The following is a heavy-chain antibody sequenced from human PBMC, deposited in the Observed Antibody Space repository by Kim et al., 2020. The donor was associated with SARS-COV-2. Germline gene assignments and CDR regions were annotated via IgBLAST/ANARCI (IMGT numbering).Heavy chain of an antibody. D-gene: IGHD3-16*01. CDR1: GFTFSSYA. CDR2: ISGSGGST. CDR3: AKGRGGPYYYYGMDV. V-gene: IGHV3-23*01. J-gene: IGHJ6*02. Sequence: GGSLRLSCAASGFTFSSYAMSWVRQAPGKGLEWVSAISGSGGSTYYADSVKGRFTISRDNSKNTLYLQMNSLRAEDTAVYYCAKGRGGPYYYYGMDVWGQGTTVTVSS.